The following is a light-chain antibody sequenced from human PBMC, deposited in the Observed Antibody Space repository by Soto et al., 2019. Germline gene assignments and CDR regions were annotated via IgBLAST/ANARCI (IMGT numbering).Light chain of an antibody. Sequence: VVTQPPSVSGATGQRVTISCSGSSSNIGAGYDVHWYQQLPGTAPKLLIYANNNRPSGVPDRFSGSKSGTSAALAITGLQAENEANYYCQSYDSSLSGVFGTGTKLTVL. CDR2: ANN. J-gene: IGLJ1*01. V-gene: IGLV1-40*01. CDR1: SSNIGAGYD. CDR3: QSYDSSLSGV.